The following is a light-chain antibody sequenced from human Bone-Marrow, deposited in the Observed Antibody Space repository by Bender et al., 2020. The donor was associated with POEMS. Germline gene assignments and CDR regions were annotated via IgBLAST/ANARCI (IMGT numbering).Light chain of an antibody. Sequence: QSALTQPPSASGSPGQSVTISCTGTSSDVGGYNYVSWYQQHPGKAPKLMIYEVSQRPSGVPDRFSGSKSGNTASLTVSGLQAEDEADYYCSSYAGNRHVFGSGTKVTVL. CDR1: SSDVGGYNY. V-gene: IGLV2-8*01. CDR2: EVS. CDR3: SSYAGNRHV. J-gene: IGLJ1*01.